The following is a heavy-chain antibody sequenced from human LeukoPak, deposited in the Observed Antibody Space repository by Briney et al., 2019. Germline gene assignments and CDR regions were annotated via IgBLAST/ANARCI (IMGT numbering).Heavy chain of an antibody. Sequence: GGSLRLSCSASGFTFSTYSRHWVRQPPGKGLEYVSAISNNGGNTYYADSVKGRFTISRDNSNNTLYLQMSSLRAEDTAVYCCRGATASGDGFDIWGQGTMVTVSS. D-gene: IGHD3-3*01. CDR1: GFTFSTYS. CDR3: RGATASGDGFDI. V-gene: IGHV3-64D*06. CDR2: ISNNGGNT. J-gene: IGHJ3*02.